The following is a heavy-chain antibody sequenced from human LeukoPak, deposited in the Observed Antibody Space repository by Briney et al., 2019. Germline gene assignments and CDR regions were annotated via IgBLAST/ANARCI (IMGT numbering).Heavy chain of an antibody. D-gene: IGHD6-6*01. Sequence: GRSLRLSCAASGFTFSSYAMHWVRQAPGKGLEWVAVISYDGSNKYYADSVKGRFTISRDNSKNTLYLQMNSLRAEDAAVYYCARGNQLVNGMDVGGQGTTVTVS. V-gene: IGHV3-30-3*01. CDR3: ARGNQLVNGMDV. CDR2: ISYDGSNK. J-gene: IGHJ6*02. CDR1: GFTFSSYA.